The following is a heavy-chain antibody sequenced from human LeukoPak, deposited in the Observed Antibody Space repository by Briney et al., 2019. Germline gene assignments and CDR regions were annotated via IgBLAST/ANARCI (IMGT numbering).Heavy chain of an antibody. Sequence: PSETLSLTCTVSGGSTSSSSYYWGWIRQPPGRGLEWIGSIYYSGSTYYNPSLKSRVTISVDTSKNQFSLKLSSVTAADTAVYYCARAVGGDGSGSLWGPGTLVTVSS. CDR2: IYYSGST. CDR3: ARAVGGDGSGSL. CDR1: GGSTSSSSYY. J-gene: IGHJ4*02. D-gene: IGHD3-10*01. V-gene: IGHV4-39*07.